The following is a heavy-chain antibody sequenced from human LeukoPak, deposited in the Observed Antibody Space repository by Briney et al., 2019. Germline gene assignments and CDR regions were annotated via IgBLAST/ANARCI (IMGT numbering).Heavy chain of an antibody. D-gene: IGHD3-10*01. Sequence: GGSLRLSCAASGFAFRTCTMNWVRRAPGKGLEWVSHITSSGTTIYYADSVKGRFTISRDNAKNSLYLQMNSLRAEDTAVYYCARDMGVIFSAFDYWGQGTLVTVSS. CDR3: ARDMGVIFSAFDY. J-gene: IGHJ4*02. CDR1: GFAFRTCT. V-gene: IGHV3-48*04. CDR2: ITSSGTTI.